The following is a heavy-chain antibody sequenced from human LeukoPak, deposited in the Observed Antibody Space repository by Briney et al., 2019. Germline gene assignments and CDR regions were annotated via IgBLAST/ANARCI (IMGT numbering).Heavy chain of an antibody. Sequence: ASVKVSCKASGYTFTSYLISWVRRVPGQGPEWMGWISGHNGNTDYAQKFKDRVTLTTDTSTSTAYMELSGLRSDDTAVYYCAIQPWGSGNNWYFDLWGRGTLVTVFS. CDR1: GYTFTSYL. V-gene: IGHV1-18*01. D-gene: IGHD7-27*01. CDR3: AIQPWGSGNNWYFDL. J-gene: IGHJ2*01. CDR2: ISGHNGNT.